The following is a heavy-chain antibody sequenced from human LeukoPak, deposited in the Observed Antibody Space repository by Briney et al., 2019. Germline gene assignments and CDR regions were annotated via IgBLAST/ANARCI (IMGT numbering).Heavy chain of an antibody. CDR2: IYYSGST. CDR3: ARIVSSGWYYYYMDV. Sequence: SETLSLTCTVSGGSISSYYWSWIRQPPGKGLEWIGYIYYSGSTNYNPSLKSRVTISVDTSKNQFSLKLSSVTAADTAVYYCARIVSSGWYYYYMDVWGKGTTGTVSS. V-gene: IGHV4-59*08. J-gene: IGHJ6*03. D-gene: IGHD6-19*01. CDR1: GGSISSYY.